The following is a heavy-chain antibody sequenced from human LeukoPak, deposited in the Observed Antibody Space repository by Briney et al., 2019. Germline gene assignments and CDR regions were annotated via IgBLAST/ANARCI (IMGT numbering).Heavy chain of an antibody. J-gene: IGHJ5*02. Sequence: GGSLRLSCAASGFTFSSYEMNWVRQAPGKGLEGVSYISSSGSTIYYADSVKGRFTISRDNAKNSLYLQMNRLRAEDTAVYYCARGVGTSWGFDPWGQGTLVTVSS. V-gene: IGHV3-48*03. CDR1: GFTFSSYE. CDR2: ISSSGSTI. CDR3: ARGVGTSWGFDP. D-gene: IGHD3-10*01.